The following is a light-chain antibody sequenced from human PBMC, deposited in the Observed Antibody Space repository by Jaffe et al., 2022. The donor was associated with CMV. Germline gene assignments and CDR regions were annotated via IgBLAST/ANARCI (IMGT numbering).Light chain of an antibody. V-gene: IGKV1-5*03. CDR2: QAT. J-gene: IGKJ1*01. CDR3: QQYKTYSWT. Sequence: DIQMTQSPSTVSASVGDRVTITCRASQSVNSWLAWYQQKPGQSPKLLIHQATNLENGVPSRFSGSGSGTEFTLTILSLQPDDFATYYCQQYKTYSWTFGQGTEVEIK. CDR1: QSVNSW.